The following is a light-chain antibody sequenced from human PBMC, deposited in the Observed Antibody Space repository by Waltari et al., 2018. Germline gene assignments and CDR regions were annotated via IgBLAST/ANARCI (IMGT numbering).Light chain of an antibody. J-gene: IGKJ4*01. Sequence: DIQLTQSPSFLSASAGDRVTITCRASQGISSYLAWYQQKPGKVPKLLIYAASTLQSGVPSRFSGSGSGTGFTLTISSLQPEDFATYYCQQLNSYPLTFGGGTKVEIK. CDR3: QQLNSYPLT. V-gene: IGKV1-9*01. CDR1: QGISSY. CDR2: AAS.